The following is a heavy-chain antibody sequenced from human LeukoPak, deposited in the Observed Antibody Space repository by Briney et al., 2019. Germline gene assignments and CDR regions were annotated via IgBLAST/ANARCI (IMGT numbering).Heavy chain of an antibody. CDR2: INPDSGGT. CDR1: GYTFTGYY. V-gene: IGHV1-2*06. J-gene: IGHJ5*02. CDR3: ARACSGGSCYSDNWLDP. Sequence: ASVEVSCKASGYTFTGYYLRWVRQAPGQGLEWMGRINPDSGGTNYAQKFQGRVTMTRDTSISTAYMELNRLTSDDTAVYYCARACSGGSCYSDNWLDPWGQGTLVTVSS. D-gene: IGHD2-15*01.